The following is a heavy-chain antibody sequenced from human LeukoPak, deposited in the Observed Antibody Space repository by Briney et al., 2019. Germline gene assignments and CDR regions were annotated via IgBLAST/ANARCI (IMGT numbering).Heavy chain of an antibody. CDR1: GGSFSGYY. Sequence: PSETLSLTCAVYGGSFSGYYWSWIRQPPGKGLEWIGEINHSGSTNYNPSLKSRVTISVDTSKNQFSLKLSSVTAADTAVYYCARDPSAGAVTDGYYYYYMDVWGKGTTVTVSS. V-gene: IGHV4-34*01. D-gene: IGHD4-17*01. CDR3: ARDPSAGAVTDGYYYYYMDV. CDR2: INHSGST. J-gene: IGHJ6*03.